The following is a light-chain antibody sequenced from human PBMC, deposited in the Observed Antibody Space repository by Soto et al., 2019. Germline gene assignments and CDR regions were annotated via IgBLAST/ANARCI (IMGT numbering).Light chain of an antibody. CDR3: NSQTRSGIRV. Sequence: QSALTQPASVSGSPGQSITISCTGTSSDVGNNNHVSWYQHHPGKAPKLMIYEVSYRPSGVSNRFSASKSGYTASLTISGLQADDEADYYCNSQTRSGIRVFGNGTKVTVL. V-gene: IGLV2-14*01. CDR2: EVS. CDR1: SSDVGNNNH. J-gene: IGLJ1*01.